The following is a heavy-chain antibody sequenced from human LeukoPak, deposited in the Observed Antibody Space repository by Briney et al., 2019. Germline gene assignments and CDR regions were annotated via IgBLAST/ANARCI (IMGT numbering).Heavy chain of an antibody. CDR3: ARDYHYYDSSGYYPHPYFDY. V-gene: IGHV3-11*04. CDR2: ISSSGSTI. CDR1: GFTFSDYY. Sequence: PGGSLRLSCAAPGFTFSDYYMSWIRQAPGKGLEWVSYISSSGSTIYYADSVKGRFTISRDNAKNSLYLQVNSLRAEDTAVYYCARDYHYYDSSGYYPHPYFDYWGQGTLVTVSS. D-gene: IGHD3-22*01. J-gene: IGHJ4*02.